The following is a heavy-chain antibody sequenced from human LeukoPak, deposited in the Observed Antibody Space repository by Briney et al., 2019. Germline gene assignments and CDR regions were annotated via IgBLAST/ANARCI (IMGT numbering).Heavy chain of an antibody. D-gene: IGHD1-26*01. CDR2: ISYDGSNK. V-gene: IGHV3-30-3*01. J-gene: IGHJ4*02. Sequence: GRSLRLSCAASGLTFSSYAMHWVRQAPGKGLEWVAVISYDGSNKYYADSVKGRFTISRDNSKNTLYLQMNSLRAEDTAVYYCAREQVGAILFDYWGQGTLVTVSS. CDR3: AREQVGAILFDY. CDR1: GLTFSSYA.